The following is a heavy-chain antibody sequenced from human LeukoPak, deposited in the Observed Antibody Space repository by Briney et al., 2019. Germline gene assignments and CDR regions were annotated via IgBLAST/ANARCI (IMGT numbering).Heavy chain of an antibody. CDR2: ISSSSSYI. CDR3: AAWYYDFWSGNDY. Sequence: GGSLRLSCAASGFTFSSYSMNWVRQAPGKGLEWVSSISSSSSYIYYADSVKGRFTISRDNAKNSLYLQMNSLRAEDTAVHYCAAWYYDFWSGNDYWGQGTLVTVSS. CDR1: GFTFSSYS. J-gene: IGHJ4*02. D-gene: IGHD3-3*01. V-gene: IGHV3-21*01.